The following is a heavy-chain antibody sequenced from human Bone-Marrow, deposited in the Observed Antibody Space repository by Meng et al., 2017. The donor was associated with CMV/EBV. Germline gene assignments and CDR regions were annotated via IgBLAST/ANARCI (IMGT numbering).Heavy chain of an antibody. CDR3: ARDSPPEAIVVVPAAPYGMDV. CDR2: IYSGGST. Sequence: GESLKISCAASGFTVSSNYMSWVRQAPGKGLEWVSVIYSGGSTYYADSVKGRFTISRGNSKNTLYLQMNSLRAEDTAIYYCARDSPPEAIVVVPAAPYGMDVWGQGTTVTVSS. D-gene: IGHD2-2*01. V-gene: IGHV3-53*01. CDR1: GFTVSSNY. J-gene: IGHJ6*02.